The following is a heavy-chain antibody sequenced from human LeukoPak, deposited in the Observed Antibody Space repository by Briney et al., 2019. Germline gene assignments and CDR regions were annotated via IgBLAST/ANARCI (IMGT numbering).Heavy chain of an antibody. CDR1: GYTFTTYG. CDR3: ARLDDILTGCFDY. V-gene: IGHV7-4-1*02. Sequence: EASVKVSCKASGYTFTTYGMNWVRQAPGQGLEWMGWINTNTGTPTYAQGFAGRFVFSLDTSVSTAYLQISSLTADDTAVYYCARLDDILTGCFDYWGQGILVTVSS. D-gene: IGHD3-9*01. J-gene: IGHJ4*02. CDR2: INTNTGTP.